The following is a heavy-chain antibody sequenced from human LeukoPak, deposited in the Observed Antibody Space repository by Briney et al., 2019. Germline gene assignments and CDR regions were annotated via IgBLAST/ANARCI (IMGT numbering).Heavy chain of an antibody. Sequence: GGSLRLSCATSGFTFSSYGMHWVRQAPGKGLEWVAVISYDGSNKYYADSVKGRFTISRDNSKNTLYLQMNSLRAEDTAVYYCARGGGTIFVSWFDPWGQGTLVTVSS. CDR1: GFTFSSYG. V-gene: IGHV3-30*19. CDR2: ISYDGSNK. J-gene: IGHJ5*02. CDR3: ARGGGTIFVSWFDP. D-gene: IGHD3-3*01.